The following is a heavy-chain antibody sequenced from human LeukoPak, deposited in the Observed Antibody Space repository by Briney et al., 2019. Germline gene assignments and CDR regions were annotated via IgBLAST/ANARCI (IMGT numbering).Heavy chain of an antibody. D-gene: IGHD2-21*02. CDR1: GFTFSSYA. CDR3: AKDPGNFGGGDCYYGCEYFQR. CDR2: ISGSGGST. V-gene: IGHV3-23*01. Sequence: GGSLRLSCAASGFTFSSYAMSWVRQAPGKGLEWVSAISGSGGSTYYADSVKGRFTISRDNSKNTLYLQMNSLRAEDTAVYYCAKDPGNFGGGDCYYGCEYFQRWGQGTLVTVSS. J-gene: IGHJ1*01.